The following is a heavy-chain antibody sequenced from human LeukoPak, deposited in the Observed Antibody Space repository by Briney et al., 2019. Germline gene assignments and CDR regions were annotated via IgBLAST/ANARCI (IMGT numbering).Heavy chain of an antibody. CDR2: IRSDATT. D-gene: IGHD4-17*01. Sequence: GGSLRLSCTASGFTASSKYMSWLRQASGKGLEWVSFIRSDATTAYADSVQGRFTISRDDSKNTLYLQMNSLRVEDTAVYYCARRRGGYGEGEFDYWGQGTLVTVSS. CDR1: GFTASSKY. CDR3: ARRRGGYGEGEFDY. J-gene: IGHJ4*02. V-gene: IGHV3-66*04.